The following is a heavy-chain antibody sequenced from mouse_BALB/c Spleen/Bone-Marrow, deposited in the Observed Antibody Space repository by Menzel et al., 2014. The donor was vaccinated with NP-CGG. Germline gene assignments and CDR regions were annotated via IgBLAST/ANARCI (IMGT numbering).Heavy chain of an antibody. Sequence: EVKVEEPGGGLVKPGGSLKLSCAASGFAFSSYDMSWVRQTPEKRLEWVAYISSGGGSTYYPDTVKGRFTISRDNAKNTLYLQMSSLKSEDTAMYYCARQGYGYVDFDVWGAGTTVTVSS. CDR1: GFAFSSYD. CDR3: ARQGYGYVDFDV. CDR2: ISSGGGST. D-gene: IGHD1-2*01. V-gene: IGHV5-12-1*01. J-gene: IGHJ1*01.